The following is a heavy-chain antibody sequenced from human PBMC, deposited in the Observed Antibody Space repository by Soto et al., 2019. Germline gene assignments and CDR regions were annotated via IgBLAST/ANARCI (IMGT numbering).Heavy chain of an antibody. Sequence: ETLSLTCTVSGGSISSYYWSWIRQPPGKGLEWIGYIYYSGSTNYNPSLKSRVTISVDTSKNQFSLKLSSVTAADTAVYYCARDIMGTNYYYYGMGVWGQGTTVTVSS. CDR3: ARDIMGTNYYYYGMGV. V-gene: IGHV4-59*01. CDR2: IYYSGST. CDR1: GGSISSYY. J-gene: IGHJ6*02. D-gene: IGHD2-8*01.